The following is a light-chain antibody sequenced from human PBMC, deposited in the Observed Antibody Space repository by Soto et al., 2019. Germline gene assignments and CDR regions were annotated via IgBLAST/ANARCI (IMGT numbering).Light chain of an antibody. CDR2: AAS. CDR3: QKYDDAPPT. CDR1: QDINIY. J-gene: IGKJ4*01. V-gene: IGKV1-27*01. Sequence: DIQMTQSPSSLSASVGDRVTITCRAGQDINIYLAWYQQKPGKVPKLLISAASTLQSGDPSRFSGRGPGTEFTLTISSLQPEDVATYDGQKYDDAPPTFGGGTKVEIK.